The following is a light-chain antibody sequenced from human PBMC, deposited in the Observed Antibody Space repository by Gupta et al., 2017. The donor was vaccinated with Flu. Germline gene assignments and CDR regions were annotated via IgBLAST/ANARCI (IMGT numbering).Light chain of an antibody. V-gene: IGKV3-20*01. Sequence: GTLSLSPGERATRSCRARQSVKSSYLAWYQQKPGQAPRLLIYGASSRATGIPDRFSGSGSGTEFTLTISRLEPEDFAVYYCQQEGSSPYTFGQGTKLEIK. J-gene: IGKJ2*01. CDR3: QQEGSSPYT. CDR1: QSVKSSY. CDR2: GAS.